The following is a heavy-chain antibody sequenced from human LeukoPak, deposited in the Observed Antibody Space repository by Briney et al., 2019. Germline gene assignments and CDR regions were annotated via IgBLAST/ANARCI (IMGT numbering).Heavy chain of an antibody. V-gene: IGHV3-23*01. J-gene: IGHJ3*02. Sequence: GGSLRLSCAASGFTFNSYAMSWVRQAPGKGLEWVSAISCGGGSTYYADSVKGRFTISRDNSKNTLYLQMNSPRAEDTAVYYCAKPLKTSIMVEMATRGAFDIWGQGTMVTVSS. CDR3: AKPLKTSIMVEMATRGAFDI. CDR2: ISCGGGST. CDR1: GFTFNSYA. D-gene: IGHD5-24*01.